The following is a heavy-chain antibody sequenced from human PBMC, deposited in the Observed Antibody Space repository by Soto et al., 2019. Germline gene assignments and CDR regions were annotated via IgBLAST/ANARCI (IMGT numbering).Heavy chain of an antibody. J-gene: IGHJ6*02. D-gene: IGHD3-3*01. CDR1: GVSVTSNRYY. V-gene: IGHV4-39*01. Sequence: SETLSLTCSVSGVSVTSNRYYWGWVRQPPGKGLQWIGSLFYSGSSYYDPSLRSRVTIYIDTSKNEFSLRLTSVTAADTALYYCVRRGGSSGYYNSSAMEVGGQGTTVTVSS. CDR3: VRRGGSSGYYNSSAMEV. CDR2: LFYSGSS.